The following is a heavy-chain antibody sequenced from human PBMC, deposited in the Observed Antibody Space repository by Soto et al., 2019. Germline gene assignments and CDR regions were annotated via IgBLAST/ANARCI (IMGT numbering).Heavy chain of an antibody. CDR3: AKFYRSGWYGTPNDAFDI. V-gene: IGHV3-23*01. J-gene: IGHJ3*02. D-gene: IGHD6-19*01. Sequence: RDSYTASGVKFVDLAVRCVLKDPGKELEWVSAISGGGGSTYYADSVKGRFTISRDNSKNTLYLQMNSLRAEDTAVYYCAKFYRSGWYGTPNDAFDIWGQGTMVTVSS. CDR2: ISGGGGST. CDR1: GVKFVDLA.